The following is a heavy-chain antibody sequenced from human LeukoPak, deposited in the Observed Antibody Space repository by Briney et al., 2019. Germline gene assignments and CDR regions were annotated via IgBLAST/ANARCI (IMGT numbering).Heavy chain of an antibody. D-gene: IGHD1-26*01. Sequence: PSETLSLTCTVPGGSISSYYWSWIRQPPGKGLEWIGYIYYDGTTTYNPSLTGRVAISVDTSKDHFSLKLSSVTAAATAVYYCARHGAFGSYYGWFDPWGQGTLVTVSS. CDR3: ARHGAFGSYYGWFDP. V-gene: IGHV4-59*08. J-gene: IGHJ5*02. CDR2: IYYDGTT. CDR1: GGSISSYY.